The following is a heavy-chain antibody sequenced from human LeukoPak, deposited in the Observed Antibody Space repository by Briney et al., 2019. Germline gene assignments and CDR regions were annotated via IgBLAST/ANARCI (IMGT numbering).Heavy chain of an antibody. CDR2: ISSNGSTI. D-gene: IGHD4-17*01. J-gene: IGHJ4*02. CDR1: GFTFSDYY. Sequence: GGSLRLSCAASGFTFSDYYMSWIRQAPGKGLEWVSYISSNGSTIYYADSVKGRFTISRDNAKNSLYLQMNSLRAEDTAVYYCARDPPTVTLDYWGQGTLVTVSS. V-gene: IGHV3-11*04. CDR3: ARDPPTVTLDY.